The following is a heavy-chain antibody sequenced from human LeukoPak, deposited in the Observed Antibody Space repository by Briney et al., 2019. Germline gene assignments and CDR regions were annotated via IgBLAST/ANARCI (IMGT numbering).Heavy chain of an antibody. CDR2: ISAGNGNT. D-gene: IGHD1-26*01. CDR3: ARDSGSGSNDY. J-gene: IGHJ4*02. CDR1: GYTFTSYA. V-gene: IGHV1-3*01. Sequence: ASVTVSCTASGYTFTSYAIHWVRQAPGQRLEWMGWISAGNGNTKYSQNFQGRVTFISNTSATTAFMELSSLRSEDAAVYYCARDSGSGSNDYWGQGTLVTVSS.